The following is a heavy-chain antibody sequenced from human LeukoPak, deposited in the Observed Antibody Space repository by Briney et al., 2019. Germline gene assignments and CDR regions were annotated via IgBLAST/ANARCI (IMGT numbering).Heavy chain of an antibody. CDR3: AKEFQWLVRGGDY. V-gene: IGHV3-23*01. CDR1: GFTFSTYG. Sequence: GGTLRLSCAASGFTFSTYGMSWVRQAPGKGLEWVSGISGSGAYTYYADSVKGRFTISRDSSKNTLYLQMNSLRADDTAVYYCAKEFQWLVRGGDYWGQGTLVTVSS. D-gene: IGHD6-19*01. CDR2: ISGSGAYT. J-gene: IGHJ4*02.